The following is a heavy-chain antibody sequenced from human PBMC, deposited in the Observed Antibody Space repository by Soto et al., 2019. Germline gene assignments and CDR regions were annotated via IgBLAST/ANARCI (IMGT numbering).Heavy chain of an antibody. J-gene: IGHJ4*02. CDR1: GYTFTSYG. V-gene: IGHV1-18*01. Sequence: EASVKVSCKASGYTFTSYGINWVRQAPGQGLEWMGWISGYNGNTDYVQRLQDRVTMTTDTSTRTAYMELRNLRSDDSAVYYCARTELTLRGLDYWGQGTLVTVSS. D-gene: IGHD4-17*01. CDR3: ARTELTLRGLDY. CDR2: ISGYNGNT.